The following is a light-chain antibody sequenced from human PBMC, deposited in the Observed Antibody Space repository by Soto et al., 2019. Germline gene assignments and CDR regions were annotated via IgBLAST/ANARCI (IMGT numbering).Light chain of an antibody. CDR3: QQYNTPWT. J-gene: IGKJ1*01. CDR2: KAS. CDR1: HNIASS. Sequence: DIQMTQSPSTLSASVGDRVTITCRACHNIASSLAWYQQKPGKAPKLLIYKASSLEGGVPSRFSGSGSGTEFTLSISSLQPDDFATYYCQQYNTPWTFGQGTKVEV. V-gene: IGKV1-5*03.